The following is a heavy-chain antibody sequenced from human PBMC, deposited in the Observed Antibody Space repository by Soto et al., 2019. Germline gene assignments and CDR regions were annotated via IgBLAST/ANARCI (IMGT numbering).Heavy chain of an antibody. J-gene: IGHJ4*02. CDR1: GFTFSSYS. Sequence: EVQLVKSGGGLVQPGGSLRLSCAASGFTFSSYSMNWVRQAPGKGLEWVSYISSSSSTIYYADSVKGRFTISRDNAKNSLYLQMNSLRDEDTAVYYCARGFTSCYGCNGEFDYWGQGTLVTVSS. CDR3: ARGFTSCYGCNGEFDY. V-gene: IGHV3-48*02. CDR2: ISSSSSTI. D-gene: IGHD2-2*01.